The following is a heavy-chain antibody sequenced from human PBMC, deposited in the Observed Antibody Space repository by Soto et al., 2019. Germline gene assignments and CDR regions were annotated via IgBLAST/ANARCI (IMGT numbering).Heavy chain of an antibody. V-gene: IGHV1-2*02. J-gene: IGHJ4*02. D-gene: IGHD2-15*01. CDR2: INPNSGGR. CDR3: ARCRLALRQGNGGSCYTYFDY. Sequence: QVQLVQSGAEVKKPGASVKVSCKVSGYSFTGYFMHWVRQAPGQGLEWMGWINPNSGGRNFAQKFQGRVTMTRDTSISTTYMNLSGLTSDDTAFYYSARCRLALRQGNGGSCYTYFDYWGQGTLVTVSS. CDR1: GYSFTGYF.